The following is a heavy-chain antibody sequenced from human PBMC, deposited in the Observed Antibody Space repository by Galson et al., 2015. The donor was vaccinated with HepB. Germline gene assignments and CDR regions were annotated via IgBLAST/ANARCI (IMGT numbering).Heavy chain of an antibody. V-gene: IGHV3-23*01. CDR3: AKRDGDYRSFDY. D-gene: IGHD4-17*01. Sequence: SLRLSCAASGITFSSHGMNWVRQAPGKGLEWVSAISGSGGSTYYADSVKGRFTISRDNSKNTLYLQMNSLRAEDTAVYYCAKRDGDYRSFDYWGQGTLVTVSS. J-gene: IGHJ4*02. CDR2: ISGSGGST. CDR1: GITFSSHG.